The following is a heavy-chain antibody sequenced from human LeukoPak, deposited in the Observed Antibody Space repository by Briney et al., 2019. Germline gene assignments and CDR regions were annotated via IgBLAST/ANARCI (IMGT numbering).Heavy chain of an antibody. Sequence: GGSLRLSCAASGFTVSSYGMTWVRQAPGKGLEWVSSIWHSGARTYYADSVKGRFSISRDSSKNTLYLQMNSLRAEDTAVYYCARDFGGGNTDYFDYWGQGTLVTVSS. V-gene: IGHV3-23*01. CDR2: IWHSGART. CDR1: GFTVSSYG. CDR3: ARDFGGGNTDYFDY. J-gene: IGHJ4*02. D-gene: IGHD4-23*01.